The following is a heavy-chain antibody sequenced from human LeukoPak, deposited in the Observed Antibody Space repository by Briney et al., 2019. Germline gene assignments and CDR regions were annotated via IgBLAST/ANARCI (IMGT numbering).Heavy chain of an antibody. Sequence: SETLSLTCTVSGGSISSSSYYWGWIRQPPGKGLEWIGSIYYSGSTYYNPFLKSRVTISVDTSKNQFSLKLSSVTAADTAVYYCAGETTVTPFDYWGQGTLVTVSS. J-gene: IGHJ4*02. CDR2: IYYSGST. CDR1: GGSISSSSYY. CDR3: AGETTVTPFDY. V-gene: IGHV4-39*01. D-gene: IGHD4-11*01.